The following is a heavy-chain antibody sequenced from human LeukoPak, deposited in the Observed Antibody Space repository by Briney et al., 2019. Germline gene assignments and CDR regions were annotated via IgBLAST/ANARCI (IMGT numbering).Heavy chain of an antibody. CDR3: ARDCLGGDIVVIPAAIFPWESWMGVSGFDP. Sequence: ASAKVSCKASGYTFTSYGISWVRQAPGQGLEWMRWISAYNGNTNYAKKLQGRVIMTTDTSTSTAYMELRSLRSDDTAVYYGARDCLGGDIVVIPAAIFPWESWMGVSGFDPWGQGTLVTVSS. D-gene: IGHD2-2*01. V-gene: IGHV1-18*01. J-gene: IGHJ5*02. CDR2: ISAYNGNT. CDR1: GYTFTSYG.